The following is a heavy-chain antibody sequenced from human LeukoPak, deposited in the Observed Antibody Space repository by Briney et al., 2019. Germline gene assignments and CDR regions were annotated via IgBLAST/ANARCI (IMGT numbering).Heavy chain of an antibody. J-gene: IGHJ4*02. CDR2: IYYSGST. CDR1: GGSISSYY. V-gene: IGHV4-59*01. Sequence: PSETLSLTCTVSGGSISSYYWSWIRQPPGKGLEWIGYIYYSGSTNYNPSLKSRATISVDTSKNQFSLKLSSVTAADTAVYYCARGTIGGWFGELLIGTLDYWGQGTLVTVSS. D-gene: IGHD3-10*01. CDR3: ARGTIGGWFGELLIGTLDY.